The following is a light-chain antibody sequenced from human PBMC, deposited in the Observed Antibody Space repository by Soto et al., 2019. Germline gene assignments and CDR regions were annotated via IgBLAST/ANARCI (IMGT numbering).Light chain of an antibody. CDR3: QQFKRYPLS. J-gene: IGKJ4*01. CDR1: QDISSY. CDR2: AAS. V-gene: IGKV1-9*01. Sequence: IQLAQSPSSLSASIGDRVTITCRASQDISSYLAWYRQKAGKAPELLIEAASTLQSGVPSRCSGSGSATDFALTISSRRPEDFATYYCQQFKRYPLSFGGGTKVEIK.